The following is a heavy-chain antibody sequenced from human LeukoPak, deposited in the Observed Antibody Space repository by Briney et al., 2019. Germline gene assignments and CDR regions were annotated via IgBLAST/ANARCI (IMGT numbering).Heavy chain of an antibody. V-gene: IGHV3-33*08. CDR2: IWYDGSNK. CDR3: ARSLGYCSGGSRYSYYGMDV. J-gene: IGHJ6*02. CDR1: GFTFSSYW. D-gene: IGHD2-15*01. Sequence: PGGSLRLSCAASGFTFSSYWMSWVRQAPGKGLEWVAVIWYDGSNKYYADSVKGRFTISRDNSKNTLYLQMNSLRAEDTAVYYCARSLGYCSGGSRYSYYGMDVWGQGTTVTVSS.